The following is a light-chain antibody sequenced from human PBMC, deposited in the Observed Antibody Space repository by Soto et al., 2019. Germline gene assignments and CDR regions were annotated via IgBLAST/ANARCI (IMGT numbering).Light chain of an antibody. CDR3: QHFGNSLWT. V-gene: IGKV3-15*01. CDR2: GAS. CDR1: QSVSSN. J-gene: IGKJ1*01. Sequence: EIVMTQSPVTLSMSPGERATLSCRAGQSVSSNLAWYQQKPGQAPRLLIYGASTRATGIPARFTGSGSGTEFTLTISSLQFEDFAVYYCQHFGNSLWTFGQGTKVDIK.